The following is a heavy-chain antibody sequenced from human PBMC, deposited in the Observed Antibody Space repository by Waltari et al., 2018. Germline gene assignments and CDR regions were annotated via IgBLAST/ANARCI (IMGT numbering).Heavy chain of an antibody. CDR3: ARVAAAGGWFDP. Sequence: QLQLPESGPGLVKPSETLSLTCTVSGGSISSRSYYWGWFRQPPGKGLEWIGSIYYSGSTYYNPSLKSRVTISVDTSKNQFSLKLSSVTAADTAVYYCARVAAAGGWFDPWGQGTLVTVSS. CDR2: IYYSGST. J-gene: IGHJ5*02. V-gene: IGHV4-39*07. CDR1: GGSISSRSYY. D-gene: IGHD6-13*01.